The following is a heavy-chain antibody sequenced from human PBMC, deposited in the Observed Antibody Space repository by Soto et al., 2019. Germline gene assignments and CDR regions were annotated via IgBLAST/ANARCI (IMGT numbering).Heavy chain of an antibody. V-gene: IGHV6-1*01. D-gene: IGHD1-26*01. Sequence: PSQPLSLTCAISGDSVSSNSVAWNWLRQSPSRGLEWLGRTYYRSKWYNDYAVSMKSRITINPDTSKNQFSLQLTSVTPDDTAMYYCARGVAANRFDYWGQGTLVTRLL. CDR3: ARGVAANRFDY. J-gene: IGHJ4*02. CDR1: GDSVSSNSVA. CDR2: TYYRSKWYN.